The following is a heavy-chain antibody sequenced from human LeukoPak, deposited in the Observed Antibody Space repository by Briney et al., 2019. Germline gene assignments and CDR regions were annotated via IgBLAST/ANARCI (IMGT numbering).Heavy chain of an antibody. CDR2: MYYSGSS. CDR1: GVSINTFF. V-gene: IGHV4-59*01. D-gene: IGHD1-26*01. J-gene: IGHJ5*02. CDR3: ARDRGAGGWVDP. Sequence: PSETLSLTCTVSGVSINTFFWSWIRQPPRKGLGSIGYMYYSGSSNYNPSVKSRVTISVHPSKNQFSLKLSSVCAADTAVYYCARDRGAGGWVDPWGQGTLVTVSS.